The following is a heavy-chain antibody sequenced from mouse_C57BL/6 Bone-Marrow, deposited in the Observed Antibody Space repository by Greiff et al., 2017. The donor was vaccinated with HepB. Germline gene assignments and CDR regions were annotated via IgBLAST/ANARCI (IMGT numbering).Heavy chain of an antibody. Sequence: VQLQQSGPGLAKPSQTLSLTCSVTGYSITSDYWNWIRKFPGNKLEYMGYISYSGSTYYNPSLNSRLSITRDTAKNQYYLQLNSVTTEDTATYDCARYRTVVAFDGMDYWGQGTSVTVSS. CDR2: ISYSGST. D-gene: IGHD1-1*01. V-gene: IGHV3-8*01. CDR1: GYSITSDY. J-gene: IGHJ4*01. CDR3: ARYRTVVAFDGMDY.